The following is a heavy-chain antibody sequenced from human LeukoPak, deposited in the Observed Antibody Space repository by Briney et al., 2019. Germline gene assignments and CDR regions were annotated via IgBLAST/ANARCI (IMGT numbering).Heavy chain of an antibody. CDR2: ISVGRGDS. J-gene: IGHJ3*01. CDR3: ARERGIRGAFDF. V-gene: IGHV1-3*03. D-gene: IGHD1-14*01. CDR1: GYTFTSYT. Sequence: GASVKVSCKASGYTFTSYTIHWVRQAPGQSREWMGWISVGRGDSKCSQEFQGRVTLTRDTSATTAYLEVSSLRPEDMAVYYCARERGIRGAFDFWGQGTMVTVSS.